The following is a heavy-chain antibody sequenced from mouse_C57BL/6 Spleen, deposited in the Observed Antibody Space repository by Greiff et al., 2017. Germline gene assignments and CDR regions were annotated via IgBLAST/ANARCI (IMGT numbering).Heavy chain of an antibody. D-gene: IGHD4-1*01. Sequence: VQLQESGPGLVQPSQSLSITCTVSGFSLTSYGVHWVRQSPGKGLEWLGVIWRGGSTDYNAAFMSRLSITKDNSKGQVFFKMNSLQADDTAIYYCAKEDWDKGYYFDYWGQGTTLTVSS. J-gene: IGHJ2*01. CDR2: IWRGGST. CDR3: AKEDWDKGYYFDY. V-gene: IGHV2-5*01. CDR1: GFSLTSYG.